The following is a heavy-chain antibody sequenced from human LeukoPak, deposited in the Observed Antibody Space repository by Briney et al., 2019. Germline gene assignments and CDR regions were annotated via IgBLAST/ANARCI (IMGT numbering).Heavy chain of an antibody. CDR3: ARHPLRGGFDY. V-gene: IGHV3-23*01. CDR1: GFTFSSYA. Sequence: GGSLRLSCAASGFTFSSYAMSWVRQAPGKGLEWVSAISGSGGSTYYADSVKGRFTISRDNSKNALYLQMNSLRAEDTAVYYRARHPLRGGFDYWGQGTLVTVSS. CDR2: ISGSGGST. J-gene: IGHJ4*02.